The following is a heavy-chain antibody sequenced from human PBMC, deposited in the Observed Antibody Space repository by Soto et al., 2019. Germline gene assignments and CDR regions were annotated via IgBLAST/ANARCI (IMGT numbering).Heavy chain of an antibody. CDR1: GGTFHSHT. Sequence: QVQLEQSGAEVKKPGSSVKVSCKASGGTFHSHTITWVRQAPGQGLEWMGRILPILDIATYAQKFQGRVTNTTGTSTSTVCMLLSSLASKGAAIYYCATDDGGYYAGKEISNWRHGTLVIVYS. V-gene: IGHV1-69*02. J-gene: IGHJ4*01. CDR2: ILPILDIA. CDR3: ATDDGGYYAGKEISN. D-gene: IGHD2-2*01.